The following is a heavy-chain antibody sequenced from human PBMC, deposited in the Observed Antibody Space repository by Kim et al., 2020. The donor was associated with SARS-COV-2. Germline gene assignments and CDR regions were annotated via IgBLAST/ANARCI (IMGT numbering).Heavy chain of an antibody. J-gene: IGHJ6*02. CDR2: IKQDGSEK. CDR3: VCAMDV. Sequence: GGSLRLSCAASVFTFSTSWVTWVRQAPGKGLEWVANIKQDGSEKYYVDSVKGRFTISRDNTKNSLYLQMNSLRGEDTAVYYCVCAMDVWGQGTTVTVSS. V-gene: IGHV3-7*01. CDR1: VFTFSTSW.